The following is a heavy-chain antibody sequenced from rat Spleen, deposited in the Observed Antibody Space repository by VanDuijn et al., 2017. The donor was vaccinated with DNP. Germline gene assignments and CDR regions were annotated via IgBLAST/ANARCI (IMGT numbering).Heavy chain of an antibody. D-gene: IGHD5-1*01. CDR2: ILYDGSRT. J-gene: IGHJ2*01. CDR3: ATRPSGSFDY. V-gene: IGHV5S10*01. CDR1: GFTFSDYN. Sequence: EVQLVESGGDLLQPGRSLKLSCAASGFTFSDYNMAWVRQAPTKGLDWVATILYDGSRTYYRDFVKGRFTISRDNAKSTLYLQIDSLRSEDTATYYCATRPSGSFDYWGQGVMVTVSS.